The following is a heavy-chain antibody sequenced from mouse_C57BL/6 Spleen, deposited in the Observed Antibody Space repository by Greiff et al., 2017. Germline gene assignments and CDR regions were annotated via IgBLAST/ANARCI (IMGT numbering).Heavy chain of an antibody. CDR1: GYTFTSYW. CDR3: AEGYYGAPSY. CDR2: IGPNSGGT. Sequence: VKLVESGAELVKPGASVKLSCKASGYTFTSYWMHWVKQRPGRGLEWIGRIGPNSGGTKYNEKFKSKATLTVDKPSSTAYMQLSSLTSEDSAVYYCAEGYYGAPSYWGQGTTLTVSS. D-gene: IGHD1-1*01. V-gene: IGHV1-72*01. J-gene: IGHJ2*01.